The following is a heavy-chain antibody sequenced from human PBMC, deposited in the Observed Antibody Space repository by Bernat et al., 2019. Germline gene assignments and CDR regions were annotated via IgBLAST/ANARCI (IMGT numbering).Heavy chain of an antibody. CDR1: GFTFDDYA. V-gene: IGHV3-9*01. CDR2: ISWNSGSI. CDR3: AKDGGALGYCTNGVCAGFKYYFDY. J-gene: IGHJ4*02. D-gene: IGHD2-8*01. Sequence: EVQLVESGGGLVQPGRSLRLSCAASGFTFDDYAMHWDRQAPGKGLEWVSGISWNSGSIGYADSVKGRFTISRDNAKNSLYLQMNSLRAEDTALYYCAKDGGALGYCTNGVCAGFKYYFDYWGQGTLVTVSS.